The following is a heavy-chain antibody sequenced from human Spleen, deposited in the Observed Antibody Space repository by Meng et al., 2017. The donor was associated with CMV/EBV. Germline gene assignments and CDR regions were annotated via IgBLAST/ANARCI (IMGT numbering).Heavy chain of an antibody. D-gene: IGHD3-3*01. J-gene: IGHJ4*02. CDR2: ISSGGSAT. CDR1: GFTFNTYE. Sequence: GESLKISCVASGFTFNTYEMNWVRQAPGKGLEWIAYISSGGSATHYADSVRGRFTISRDNSRNTLYLQMNRLRAEDTAVYYCASGDITIFGEGPHFDYWGQGTLVTVS. V-gene: IGHV3-48*03. CDR3: ASGDITIFGEGPHFDY.